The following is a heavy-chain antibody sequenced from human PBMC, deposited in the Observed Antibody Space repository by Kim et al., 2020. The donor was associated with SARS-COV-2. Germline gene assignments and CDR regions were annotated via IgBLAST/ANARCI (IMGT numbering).Heavy chain of an antibody. J-gene: IGHJ4*02. CDR1: GYTFTSYA. Sequence: ASVKVSCKASGYTFTSYAMHWVRQAPGQRLEWMGWINAGNGNTKYSQKFQGRVTITRDTSASTAYMELSSLRSEDTAVYYCARGTPRVVVVPAAQTLGYWGQGTLVTVSS. CDR3: ARGTPRVVVVPAAQTLGY. V-gene: IGHV1-3*01. CDR2: INAGNGNT. D-gene: IGHD2-2*01.